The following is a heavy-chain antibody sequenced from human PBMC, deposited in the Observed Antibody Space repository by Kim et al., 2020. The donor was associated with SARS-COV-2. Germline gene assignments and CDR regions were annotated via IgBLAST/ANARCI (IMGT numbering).Heavy chain of an antibody. CDR1: GFTFSSYG. CDR3: ARDSHYYDSSGYYLPPYYYDGMDV. CDR2: IWYDGSNK. V-gene: IGHV3-33*08. J-gene: IGHJ6*02. D-gene: IGHD3-22*01. Sequence: GGSLRLSCAASGFTFSSYGMHWVRQAPGKGLEWVAVIWYDGSNKYYADSVKGRFTISRDNSKNTLYLQMNSLRAEDTAVYYCARDSHYYDSSGYYLPPYYYDGMDVWGQGTTVTVSS.